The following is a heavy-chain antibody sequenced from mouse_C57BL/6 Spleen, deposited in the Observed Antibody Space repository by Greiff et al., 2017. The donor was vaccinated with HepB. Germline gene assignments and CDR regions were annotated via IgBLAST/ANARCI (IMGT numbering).Heavy chain of an antibody. CDR3: ARQGPYYYGSSEDYYAMDY. V-gene: IGHV2-6-1*01. CDR2: IWSDGST. Sequence: VKLVESGPGLVAPSQSLSITCTVSGFSLTSYGVHWVRQPPGKGLEWLVVIWSDGSTTYNSALKSRLSTSKDNSKSQVFLKMNSLQTDDTAMYYCARQGPYYYGSSEDYYAMDYWGQGTSVTVSS. D-gene: IGHD1-1*01. J-gene: IGHJ4*01. CDR1: GFSLTSYG.